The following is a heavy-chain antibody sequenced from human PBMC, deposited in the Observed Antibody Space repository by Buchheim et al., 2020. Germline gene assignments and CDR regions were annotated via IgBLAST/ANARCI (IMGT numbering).Heavy chain of an antibody. CDR2: MYYKGNT. J-gene: IGHJ4*02. V-gene: IGHV4-30-4*01. D-gene: IGHD3-16*02. CDR3: VSLRLVDLSSDY. Sequence: QVELQESGPGLVKPSQTLSLTCSVSGDSTKIADYYWGWIRQPPGKGLEWLGYMYYKGNTYYNAPLKSRVVLSFDTSKSQVSLKMSPVTAADTAVYFCVSLRLVDLSSDYWGQGAL. CDR1: GDSTKIADYY.